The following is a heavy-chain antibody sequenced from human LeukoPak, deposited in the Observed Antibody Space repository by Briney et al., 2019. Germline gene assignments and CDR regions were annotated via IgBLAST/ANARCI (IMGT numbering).Heavy chain of an antibody. CDR3: ARRGYCSSTSCYAFDI. Sequence: GESLKISCKGSGYSFTSYWIGWVRQMPGKGLEWMGIIYPGDSDTRYSPSFQGQVTISADKSISAAYLQWSSLKASDTAMYYCARRGYCSSTSCYAFDIWGQGTMVTVSS. D-gene: IGHD2-2*01. J-gene: IGHJ3*02. CDR2: IYPGDSDT. CDR1: GYSFTSYW. V-gene: IGHV5-51*01.